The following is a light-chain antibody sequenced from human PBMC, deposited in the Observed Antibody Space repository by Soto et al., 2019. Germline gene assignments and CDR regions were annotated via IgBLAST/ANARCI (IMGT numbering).Light chain of an antibody. Sequence: QSALTQPPSASGSPGQSVTISCTGASSDVGGYDSVSWYQQHPGKVPKLMIFEVSNRPSGVSDRFSGSKSGNTASLTISGLQAEDEADYYCCSYRSSSTAYVFGTGTKLTVL. CDR2: EVS. V-gene: IGLV2-14*01. J-gene: IGLJ1*01. CDR3: CSYRSSSTAYV. CDR1: SSDVGGYDS.